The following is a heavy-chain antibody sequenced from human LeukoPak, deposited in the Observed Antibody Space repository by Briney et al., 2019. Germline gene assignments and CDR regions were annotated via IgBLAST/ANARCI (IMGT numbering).Heavy chain of an antibody. CDR1: GGSIKSHF. CDR3: VRTNPWDLTYYFDY. Sequence: SETLSLTCTVSGGSIKSHFWSWVRQPPGKRLEWIGYIFHSGSTNYNPSLKSRVTISVDTSKNQFSMRLTSVTAADTAVYYCVRTNPWDLTYYFDYWGQGTLVTVSS. V-gene: IGHV4-59*11. D-gene: IGHD1-14*01. J-gene: IGHJ4*02. CDR2: IFHSGST.